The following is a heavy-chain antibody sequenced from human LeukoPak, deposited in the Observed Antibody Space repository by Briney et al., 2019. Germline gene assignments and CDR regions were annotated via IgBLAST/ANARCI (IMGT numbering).Heavy chain of an antibody. Sequence: GGSLRLSCAASGFTFSSYWTSWVRQAPGKGLEWVANIKQDGSEKYYVDSVKGRFTISRDNAKNSLYLQMNSLRAEDTAVYYCAREDRGPGVAAAGTDYYYMDVWGKGTTVTVSS. CDR2: IKQDGSEK. D-gene: IGHD6-13*01. CDR3: AREDRGPGVAAAGTDYYYMDV. J-gene: IGHJ6*03. CDR1: GFTFSSYW. V-gene: IGHV3-7*01.